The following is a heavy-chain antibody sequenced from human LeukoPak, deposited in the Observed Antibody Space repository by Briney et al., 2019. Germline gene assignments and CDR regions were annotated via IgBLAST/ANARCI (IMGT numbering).Heavy chain of an antibody. CDR1: GGSISSSSYY. CDR3: ARIAVAAGDY. D-gene: IGHD6-19*01. J-gene: IGHJ4*02. V-gene: IGHV4-39*01. CDR2: IYYSGST. Sequence: PSETLSLTCTVSGGSISSSSYYWGWIRQPPGQGLEWIGSIYYSGSTYYNPSLKSRVTISVDTSKNQFSLKLSSVTAADTAVYYCARIAVAAGDYWGQGTLVTVSS.